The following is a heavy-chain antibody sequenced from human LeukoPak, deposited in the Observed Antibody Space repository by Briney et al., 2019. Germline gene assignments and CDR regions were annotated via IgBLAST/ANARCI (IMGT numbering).Heavy chain of an antibody. V-gene: IGHV3-30*18. Sequence: SGRSLRLSCAASGFTFSSYGMHWVRQAPGKGLEWVAVISYDGSNKYYADSVKGRFTISRDNSKSTLYLQMNSLRAEDTAVYYCAKDWGNYGDYLGWGQGTLVTVSS. CDR2: ISYDGSNK. CDR1: GFTFSSYG. J-gene: IGHJ4*02. CDR3: AKDWGNYGDYLG. D-gene: IGHD4-17*01.